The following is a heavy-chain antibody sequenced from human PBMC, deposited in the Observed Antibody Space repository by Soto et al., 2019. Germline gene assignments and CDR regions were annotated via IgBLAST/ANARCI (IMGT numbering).Heavy chain of an antibody. D-gene: IGHD3-3*01. CDR2: INAGNGNT. CDR3: ARDGNDFWSGTNWFDP. J-gene: IGHJ5*02. V-gene: IGHV1-3*01. CDR1: GYTFTSYA. Sequence: ASVKVSCKASGYTFTSYAMHWVRQAPGQRLEWMGWINAGNGNTKYSQKFQGRVTITRDTSASTAYMELSSLRSEDTAVYYCARDGNDFWSGTNWFDPWGQGTLVTVSS.